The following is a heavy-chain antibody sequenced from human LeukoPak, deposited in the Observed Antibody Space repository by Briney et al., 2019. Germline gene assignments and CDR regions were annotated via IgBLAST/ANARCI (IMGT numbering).Heavy chain of an antibody. V-gene: IGHV4-39*01. D-gene: IGHD2/OR15-2a*01. J-gene: IGHJ4*02. Sequence: SETLSLTCAVSGGSTNIDEHCWAWVRQPPGKGLEWTASICYGGTTYYNPSLQSRVTISVDTSTNKFSLKLSSVTDADTAVYYCAHTNHYYFDWGQGTLVTVSS. CDR3: AHTNHYYFD. CDR1: GGSTNIDEHC. CDR2: ICYGGTT.